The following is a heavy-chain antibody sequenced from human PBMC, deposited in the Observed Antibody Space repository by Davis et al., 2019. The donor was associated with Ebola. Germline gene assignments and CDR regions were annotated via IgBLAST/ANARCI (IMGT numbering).Heavy chain of an antibody. V-gene: IGHV3-21*01. Sequence: GGSLRLSCAASGFTFSRYSMNWVRQAPGKGLEWVSSISSSSSYIYYADSVKGRFTISRDNAKNSLYLQMNSLRAEDTAVYYCARDFCTNGVCPIRDAFDIWGQGTMVTVSS. CDR3: ARDFCTNGVCPIRDAFDI. D-gene: IGHD2-8*01. CDR2: ISSSSSYI. J-gene: IGHJ3*02. CDR1: GFTFSRYS.